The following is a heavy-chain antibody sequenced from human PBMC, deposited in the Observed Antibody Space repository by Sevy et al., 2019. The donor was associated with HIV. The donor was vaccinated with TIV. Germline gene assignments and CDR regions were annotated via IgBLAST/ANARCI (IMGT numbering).Heavy chain of an antibody. D-gene: IGHD3-22*01. CDR2: IKQDGSEK. J-gene: IGHJ3*02. Sequence: GGSLRLSCAASGLTFSSYWMSWVRQAPGKGLEWVANIKQDGSEKYYVDSVKGRFTISGDNAKNSLYLQMNSLRAEDTAVYYCARASTLDYYDSSGYDHRARRGKIDDAFDIWGQGTMVTVSS. CDR1: GLTFSSYW. V-gene: IGHV3-7*03. CDR3: ARASTLDYYDSSGYDHRARRGKIDDAFDI.